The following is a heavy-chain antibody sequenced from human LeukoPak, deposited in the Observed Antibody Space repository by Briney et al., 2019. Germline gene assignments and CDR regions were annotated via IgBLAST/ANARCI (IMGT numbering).Heavy chain of an antibody. CDR2: INPGGGST. CDR3: ARERATYGFDI. Sequence: ASVKVSCNAAGYAFTSYYMHWVRQAPGQGLEWMGIINPGGGSTTYAQKFQDRVTMTRDTSTSTVYMELSSLRSEDTAVYYCARERATYGFDIWGQGTMVTVAS. CDR1: GYAFTSYY. V-gene: IGHV1-46*01. J-gene: IGHJ3*02.